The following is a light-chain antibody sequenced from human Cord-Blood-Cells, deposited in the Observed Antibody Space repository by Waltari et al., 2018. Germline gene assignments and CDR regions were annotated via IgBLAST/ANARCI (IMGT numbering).Light chain of an antibody. Sequence: DIQMTQSPSSLFASVGDRVTRTCRASQSISSYLNWYQQKPGKAPKLLIYAASSLQSGVPSRFSGSGSGTDFTLTISSLQPEDFATYYCQQSYSTPWTFGQGTKVEIK. CDR3: QQSYSTPWT. V-gene: IGKV1-39*01. CDR1: QSISSY. J-gene: IGKJ1*01. CDR2: AAS.